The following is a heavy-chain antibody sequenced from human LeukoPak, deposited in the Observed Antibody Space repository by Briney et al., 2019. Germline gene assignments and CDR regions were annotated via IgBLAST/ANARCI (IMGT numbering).Heavy chain of an antibody. CDR1: GYTFTGYY. V-gene: IGHV1-2*02. J-gene: IGHJ4*02. CDR3: ARQSPYGDYVIGY. Sequence: ASVKVSCKASGYTFTGYYMHWVRQAPGQGLEWMGWINPNSGGTNYAQKFQGRVTMTRDTSISTAYMELSRLRSDDTAVYYCARQSPYGDYVIGYWGQGTLVTVSS. CDR2: INPNSGGT. D-gene: IGHD4-17*01.